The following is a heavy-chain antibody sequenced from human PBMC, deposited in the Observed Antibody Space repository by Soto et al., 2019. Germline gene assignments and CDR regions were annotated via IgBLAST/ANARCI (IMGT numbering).Heavy chain of an antibody. J-gene: IGHJ4*02. V-gene: IGHV4-4*07. CDR2: VYSSGTT. Sequence: ASETLSLTCSVSGGSINNYWWSWIRQPAGKGLEWIGRVYSSGTTDYNPSLNSRATMSVETSKNQFSLKLSSVTAADTAVYYCARDIGSYAYGEGYWGQGIQVTVPS. D-gene: IGHD3-10*01. CDR3: ARDIGSYAYGEGY. CDR1: GGSINNYW.